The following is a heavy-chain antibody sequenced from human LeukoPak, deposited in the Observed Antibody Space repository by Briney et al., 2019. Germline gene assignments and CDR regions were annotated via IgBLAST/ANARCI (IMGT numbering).Heavy chain of an antibody. CDR2: IYYSGST. J-gene: IGHJ4*02. CDR3: ARLFPYCSSTSCPVDY. CDR1: GGSISSYY. D-gene: IGHD2-2*01. V-gene: IGHV4-59*08. Sequence: PSETLSLTCTVSGGSISSYYWSWIRQPPGKGLEWIGYIYYSGSTNYNPSFKSRVTISVDTSKNQFSLKLSSVTAADTAVYYCARLFPYCSSTSCPVDYWGQGTLVTVSS.